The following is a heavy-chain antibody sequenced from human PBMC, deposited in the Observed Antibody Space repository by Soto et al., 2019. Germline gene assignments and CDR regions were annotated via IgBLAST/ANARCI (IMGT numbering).Heavy chain of an antibody. V-gene: IGHV3-66*01. J-gene: IGHJ3*01. CDR2: IYSGGST. CDR3: ALDRGDR. D-gene: IGHD3-10*01. Sequence: QLVESGGGLVQPGGSLRLSCAASGFSVSNNYMKWVRQAPGKGLEWVSLIYSGGSTYYEDSVKGRFTISRDNSKNTLFLQMNSLRVEDTAVYYCALDRGDRWGQGTMVTVSS. CDR1: GFSVSNNY.